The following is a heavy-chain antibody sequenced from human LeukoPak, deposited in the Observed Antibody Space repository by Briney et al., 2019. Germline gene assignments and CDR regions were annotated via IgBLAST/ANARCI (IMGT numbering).Heavy chain of an antibody. Sequence: ASVKVSCRASGYTFTDYYLHWVRPAPGQGLEGLGWINPNSGDTNFAQKFQGRVTMTRDTSINTAYLELSGLRSDDTAVYYCAREDLYNYPLDFWGQGTLVTVSS. CDR3: AREDLYNYPLDF. D-gene: IGHD5-24*01. CDR2: INPNSGDT. V-gene: IGHV1-2*02. CDR1: GYTFTDYY. J-gene: IGHJ1*01.